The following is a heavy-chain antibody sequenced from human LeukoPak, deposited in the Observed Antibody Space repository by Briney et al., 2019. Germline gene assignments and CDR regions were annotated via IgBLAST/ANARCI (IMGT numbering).Heavy chain of an antibody. CDR1: GYTFTGYY. CDR2: ISPNSGGT. V-gene: IGHV1-2*02. D-gene: IGHD6-6*01. J-gene: IGHJ5*02. Sequence: ASVKVSCKASGYTFTGYYMHWVRQAPGQGLEWMGWISPNSGGTNYAQKFQGRVTMTRDTSISTAYMELSRLRSDDTAVYYCARAPGIAALNWFDPWGQGTLVTVSS. CDR3: ARAPGIAALNWFDP.